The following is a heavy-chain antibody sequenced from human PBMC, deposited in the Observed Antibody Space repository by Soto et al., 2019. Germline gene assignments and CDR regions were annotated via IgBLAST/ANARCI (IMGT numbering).Heavy chain of an antibody. CDR2: ISSSSSTI. D-gene: IGHD5-12*01. V-gene: IGHV3-48*02. CDR1: GFTFSSYS. Sequence: EVQLVESGGGLVQPGGSLRLSCAASGFTFSSYSMNWVRRAPGKGLEWVSYISSSSSTIYYADSVKGRFTISRDNAKNSLYLQMNSLRDEDTAVYYCAREVEMATITYYYGMDVWGQGTTVTVSS. J-gene: IGHJ6*02. CDR3: AREVEMATITYYYGMDV.